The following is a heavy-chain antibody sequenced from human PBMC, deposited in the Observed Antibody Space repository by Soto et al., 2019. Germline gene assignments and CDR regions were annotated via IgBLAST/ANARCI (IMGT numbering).Heavy chain of an antibody. J-gene: IGHJ4*02. CDR3: AATPYSGSYYWESGFDY. Sequence: SVKVSCKASGFTFTSSAVQWVRQARGQRLEWIGWIVVGSGNTNYAQKFQERVTITRDMSTSTAYMELSSLRSEDTAVYYCAATPYSGSYYWESGFDYWGQGTLVTVSS. CDR2: IVVGSGNT. D-gene: IGHD1-26*01. V-gene: IGHV1-58*01. CDR1: GFTFTSSA.